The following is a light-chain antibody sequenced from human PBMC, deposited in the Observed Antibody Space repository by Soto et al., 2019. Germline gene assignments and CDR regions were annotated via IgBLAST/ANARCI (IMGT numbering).Light chain of an antibody. J-gene: IGKJ1*01. V-gene: IGKV2-28*01. Sequence: DIVMTQSPLSLPVTPGEPASISCRSSQSLLHSNGYNYFDWYLQKPGQSPQLLIYLGSNRASGVPDRFSGSGAGAEFTLKVSRVEAEDVGVDYCMQALHSPRTFGQGTKVEIK. CDR1: QSLLHSNGYNY. CDR2: LGS. CDR3: MQALHSPRT.